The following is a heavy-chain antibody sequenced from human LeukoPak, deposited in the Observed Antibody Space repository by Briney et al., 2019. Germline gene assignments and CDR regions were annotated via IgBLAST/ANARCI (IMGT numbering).Heavy chain of an antibody. Sequence: PGGSLRLSCAASGFTFSAYYMTWIRQAPGKGLEWVSSIGHSSIGYSSDHLKYADSVKGRFTISSDNAKNSLYLQMDSLKAEETAGDFFAKKDFFTPHSWGQGTLVTVSS. CDR2: SSIGYSSDHL. V-gene: IGHV3-11*03. CDR3: AKKDFFTPHS. D-gene: IGHD3/OR15-3a*01. J-gene: IGHJ4*02. CDR1: GFTFSAYY.